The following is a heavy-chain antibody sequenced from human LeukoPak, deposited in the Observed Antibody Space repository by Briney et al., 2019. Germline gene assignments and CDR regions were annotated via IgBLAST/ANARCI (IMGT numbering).Heavy chain of an antibody. J-gene: IGHJ1*01. V-gene: IGHV4-4*02. CDR3: ARSYASAV. CDR2: IDHTGNT. CDR1: GLTVNTNY. Sequence: KPGGSLRLSCAASGLTVNTNYFSWVRQVPGKGLEWIGEIDHTGNTNYNASLKSRVTISLDKSKNQFSLNVNSVTAADTAVYYCARSYASAVWGQGTLVTVSS.